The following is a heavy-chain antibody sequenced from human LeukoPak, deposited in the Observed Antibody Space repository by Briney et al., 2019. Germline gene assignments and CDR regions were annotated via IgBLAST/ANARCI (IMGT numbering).Heavy chain of an antibody. CDR2: INTDGSTT. D-gene: IGHD2-8*01. J-gene: IGHJ4*02. Sequence: PGGSLRLSCAASGFTCSNYWMHWVRQAPGKGLVWISHINTDGSTTSYADSVKGRFTISRDNAKNTVYLQMNGLRAEDTAVYFCTRNGFDYWGQGTLVTVSS. CDR1: GFTCSNYW. V-gene: IGHV3-74*01. CDR3: TRNGFDY.